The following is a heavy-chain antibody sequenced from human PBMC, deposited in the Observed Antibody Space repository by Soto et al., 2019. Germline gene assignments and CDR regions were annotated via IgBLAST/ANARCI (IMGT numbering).Heavy chain of an antibody. CDR3: ARGWTTVVIGAFDI. CDR1: GYTFTSYA. CDR2: INAGNGNT. D-gene: IGHD4-17*01. V-gene: IGHV1-3*01. Sequence: AAVKVSCKASGYTFTSYAMHWVRQAPGQRLEWMGWINAGNGNTKYSQKFQGRVTITRDTSASTAYMELSSLRSEDTAVYYCARGWTTVVIGAFDIWGQGTMVTV. J-gene: IGHJ3*02.